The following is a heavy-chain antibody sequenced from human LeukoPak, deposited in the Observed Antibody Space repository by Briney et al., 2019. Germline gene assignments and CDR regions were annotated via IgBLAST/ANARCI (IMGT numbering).Heavy chain of an antibody. D-gene: IGHD3-22*01. CDR3: ARHERSSRYFQPPHSYDY. CDR1: GYTFTYYW. Sequence: RAGESLKICCVGAGYTFTYYWIGWGRQMPGKRVGCGGINYHSDSVTRYSTTLHGHVPISADKSISTAYQQWSSLKASATAMYYCARHERSSRYFQPPHSYDYWGQGTLVTVSS. CDR2: NYHSDSVT. V-gene: IGHV5-51*01. J-gene: IGHJ4*02.